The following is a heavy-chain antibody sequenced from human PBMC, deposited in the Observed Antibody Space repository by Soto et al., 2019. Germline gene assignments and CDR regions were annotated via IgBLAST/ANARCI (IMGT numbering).Heavy chain of an antibody. CDR2: IGYDGSNK. Sequence: GGSLRLSCAASGFTFSSYGMHWVRQAPGKGLEWVAVIGYDGSNKYYADSVKGRFTISRDNSKNTLYLQMNSLRAEDTAVYYCARDLNYYDSSGYYYYYGMDVWGQGTTVTVSS. J-gene: IGHJ6*02. V-gene: IGHV3-33*01. CDR1: GFTFSSYG. CDR3: ARDLNYYDSSGYYYYYGMDV. D-gene: IGHD3-22*01.